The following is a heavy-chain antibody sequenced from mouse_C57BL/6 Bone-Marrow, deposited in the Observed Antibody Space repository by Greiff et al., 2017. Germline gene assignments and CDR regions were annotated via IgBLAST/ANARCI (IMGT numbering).Heavy chain of an antibody. CDR1: GFSLTSYG. D-gene: IGHD2-4*01. J-gene: IGHJ3*01. CDR2: IWSGGST. CDR3: ADYDGAY. Sequence: QVQLQQSGPGLVQPSQSLSITCTVSGFSLTSYGVHWVRQSPGKGLEWLGVIWSGGSTDYNAAFISRLSISKDNSKSQVFFKMNSLQADDTAIYCCADYDGAYWGQGTLVTVAA. V-gene: IGHV2-2*01.